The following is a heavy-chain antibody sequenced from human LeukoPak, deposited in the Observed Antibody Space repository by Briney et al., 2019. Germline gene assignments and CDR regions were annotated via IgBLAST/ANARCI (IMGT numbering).Heavy chain of an antibody. V-gene: IGHV4-34*01. CDR3: ARGRYVTTRGGAAAGFLDY. J-gene: IGHJ4*02. Sequence: SETLSLTCAVSGGSFSAFFWRWIRQPPGKGLEWIGDVGHSGSADYNPSLKSRVTISVDTSQKQFSLRLSSVTAADTAVYYCARGRYVTTRGGAAAGFLDYWGQGTLVTVST. CDR2: VGHSGSA. D-gene: IGHD6-13*01. CDR1: GGSFSAFF.